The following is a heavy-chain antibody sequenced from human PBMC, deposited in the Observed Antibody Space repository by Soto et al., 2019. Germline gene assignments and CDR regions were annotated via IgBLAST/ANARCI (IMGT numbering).Heavy chain of an antibody. CDR3: VRDRSGSYLEGFDY. V-gene: IGHV3-7*01. D-gene: IGHD1-26*01. CDR1: GFTFSSYW. J-gene: IGHJ4*02. Sequence: EVQLVESGGGLVHLGGSRRLSCAASGFTFSSYWMTWDRQAPGKGLGWVANIKHDGSEKYYVDSVKGRFTISRDNARNSVFLEMKSLRAEDTAVYSCVRDRSGSYLEGFDYWGQGTLVTVSS. CDR2: IKHDGSEK.